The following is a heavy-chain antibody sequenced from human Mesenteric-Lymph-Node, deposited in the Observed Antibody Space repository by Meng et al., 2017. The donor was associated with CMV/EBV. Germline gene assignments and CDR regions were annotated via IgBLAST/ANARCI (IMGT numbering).Heavy chain of an antibody. D-gene: IGHD2-2*01. Sequence: SETLSLTCTVSGGSVSGSRNYWGWIRQHPGKGLEWIGYIYNSGSTSYNPSLKSRVAISLDTSKNQFSLKLSSVTAADTAVYYCARTEYCSSTACYYYYYYGLDVWGQGTTVTVSS. CDR2: IYNSGST. J-gene: IGHJ6*02. V-gene: IGHV4-31*03. CDR3: ARTEYCSSTACYYYYYYGLDV. CDR1: GGSVSGSRNY.